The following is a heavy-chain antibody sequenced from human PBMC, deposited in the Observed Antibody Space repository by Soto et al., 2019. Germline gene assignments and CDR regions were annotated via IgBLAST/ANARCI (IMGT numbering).Heavy chain of an antibody. CDR3: AKDRQEHKSVWDPFDV. V-gene: IGHV3-23*01. D-gene: IGHD2-21*01. Sequence: PGGSLRLSCTASGITFTSYGMGWVRQAPGKALQWVSTIRGDGGQTHYTDSVKGRFSISRANSKNTVFLQITSLRAEDTAMYYGAKDRQEHKSVWDPFDVSGEGTVVTV. CDR1: GITFTSYG. CDR2: IRGDGGQT. J-gene: IGHJ3*01.